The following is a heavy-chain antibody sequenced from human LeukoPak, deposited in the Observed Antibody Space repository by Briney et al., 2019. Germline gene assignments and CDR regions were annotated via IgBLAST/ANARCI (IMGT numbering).Heavy chain of an antibody. CDR3: ARGPDEGYCSGGSCYPAEYFRH. CDR1: GGTFSSYA. J-gene: IGHJ1*01. Sequence: SVKVSCKASGGTFSSYAISWVRQAPGQGLEWMGRIIPILGIANYAQKFQGRVTITADKSTSTTYMELSSLRSEDTAVYYCARGPDEGYCSGGSCYPAEYFRHWGQGTLVTVSS. CDR2: IIPILGIA. D-gene: IGHD2-15*01. V-gene: IGHV1-69*04.